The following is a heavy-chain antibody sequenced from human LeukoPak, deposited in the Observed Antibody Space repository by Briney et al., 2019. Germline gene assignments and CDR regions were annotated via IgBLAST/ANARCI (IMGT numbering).Heavy chain of an antibody. Sequence: SETLSLTCTVSGGSISSYYWSWIRQPPGKGLEWIGYIYYSGSTNYNPSLKSRVTISVDTSKNQFSLKLSSVTAADTAVYYCARVTASYYYMDVWGKGTTVTVSS. CDR3: ARVTASYYYMDV. J-gene: IGHJ6*03. V-gene: IGHV4-59*01. CDR1: GGSISSYY. CDR2: IYYSGST. D-gene: IGHD5-18*01.